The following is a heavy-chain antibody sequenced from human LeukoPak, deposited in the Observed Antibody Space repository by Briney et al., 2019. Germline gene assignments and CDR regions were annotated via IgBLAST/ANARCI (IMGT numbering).Heavy chain of an antibody. J-gene: IGHJ4*02. CDR3: ARVRWAAAGPYFDY. D-gene: IGHD6-13*01. CDR1: GYTFTSYA. Sequence: PGASVKVSCKASGYTFTSYAMHWVRQAPGQRLEWMGWINAGNGNTKYSQKFQGRVTITRDTSASTAYMELSSLRSEDTAVYYCARVRWAAAGPYFDYWGQGTLVTVSS. CDR2: INAGNGNT. V-gene: IGHV1-3*01.